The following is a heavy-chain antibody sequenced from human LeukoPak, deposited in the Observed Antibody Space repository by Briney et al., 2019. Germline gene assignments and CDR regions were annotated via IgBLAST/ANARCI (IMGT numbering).Heavy chain of an antibody. CDR2: IKQDGSEK. CDR1: GFTFSSYW. D-gene: IGHD6-13*01. J-gene: IGHJ4*02. Sequence: GGSLRLSCAASGFTFSSYWMSWVRQAPGKGLGWVANIKQDGSEKYYVDSVKGRFTISRDNAKNSLYLQMNSLRAEDTAVYYCARAGPSSSWHKFDYWGQGTLVTVSS. CDR3: ARAGPSSSWHKFDY. V-gene: IGHV3-7*01.